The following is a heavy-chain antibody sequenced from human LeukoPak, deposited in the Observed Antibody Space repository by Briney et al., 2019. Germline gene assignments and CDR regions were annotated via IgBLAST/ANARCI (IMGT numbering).Heavy chain of an antibody. CDR2: ISGSGGST. V-gene: IGHV3-23*01. CDR1: GFTFSSYA. D-gene: IGHD2-21*01. J-gene: IGHJ4*02. Sequence: GGSLRLXCAASGFTFSSYAMSWGRQAPGKGLEWVSAISGSGGSTYYADSVKGRFTISRDNSKNTLYLQVNSLRAEDTAVYYCARGCGGDCYSADYWGQGTLVTVSS. CDR3: ARGCGGDCYSADY.